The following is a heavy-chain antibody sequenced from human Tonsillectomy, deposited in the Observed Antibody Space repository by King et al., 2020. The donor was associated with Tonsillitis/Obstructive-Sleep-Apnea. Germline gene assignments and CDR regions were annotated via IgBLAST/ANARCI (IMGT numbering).Heavy chain of an antibody. CDR2: IIPIFGTA. J-gene: IGHJ6*03. CDR3: ATTLYYCDSSGYPPYYSYYYMDV. D-gene: IGHD3-22*01. CDR1: GGTFSSYA. Sequence: VQLVQSGAEVKKPGSSVKVSCKASGGTFSSYAISWVRQAPGQGLEWMGGIIPIFGTANYAQTFQGRVTITADESTRTAYMERSSLRSEDTAGYYCATTLYYCDSSGYPPYYSYYYMDVWGKGTTVTVSS. V-gene: IGHV1-69*01.